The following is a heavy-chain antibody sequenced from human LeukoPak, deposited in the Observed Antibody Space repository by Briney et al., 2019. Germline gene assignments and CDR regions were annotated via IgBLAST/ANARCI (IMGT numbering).Heavy chain of an antibody. J-gene: IGHJ3*02. CDR1: GFTFSSYW. D-gene: IGHD3-10*01. Sequence: GGPLRLSCAASGFTFSSYWMHWVRQAPGKGLVWVSLINSDGSSTSYADSVKGRFTISRDNAKNTLYLQMNSLRAEDTAVYYCGIYGFDAFDIWGHGTMVTVSS. CDR3: GIYGFDAFDI. V-gene: IGHV3-74*01. CDR2: INSDGSST.